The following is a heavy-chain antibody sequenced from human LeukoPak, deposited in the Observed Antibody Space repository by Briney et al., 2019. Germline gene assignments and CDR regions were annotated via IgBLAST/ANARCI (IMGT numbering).Heavy chain of an antibody. D-gene: IGHD3-22*01. Sequence: NPGGSLRLSCAASGLTLSNTWMSWVRQAPGRGLECVGRIISKSDGGATHYAAPVKGKFTISRDDSKNTLYLQMSSLKSEDTAVYYCTTDQGDSTGFYHFDHGGQGTLVTVSS. CDR3: TTDQGDSTGFYHFDH. CDR1: GLTLSNTW. V-gene: IGHV3-15*01. CDR2: IISKSDGGAT. J-gene: IGHJ4*02.